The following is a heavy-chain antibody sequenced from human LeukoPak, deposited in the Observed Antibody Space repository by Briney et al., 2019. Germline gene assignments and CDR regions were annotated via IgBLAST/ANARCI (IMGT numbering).Heavy chain of an antibody. D-gene: IGHD5-18*01. J-gene: IGHJ4*02. CDR3: ARADWDTAMIDY. Sequence: GGTLRLSCAASGFTFGSYGMSWVRQAPGKGLEWVSAISGSGGSTYYADSVKGRFTISRDNAKNSLYLQMNSLRAEDTAVYYCARADWDTAMIDYWGQGTLVTVSS. CDR1: GFTFGSYG. V-gene: IGHV3-23*01. CDR2: ISGSGGST.